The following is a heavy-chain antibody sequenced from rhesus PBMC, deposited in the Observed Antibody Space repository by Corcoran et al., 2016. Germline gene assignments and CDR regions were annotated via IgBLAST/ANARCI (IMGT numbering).Heavy chain of an antibody. Sequence: QVQLQELGPGLVKPSETLSLTCAVSGGSISDDYYWSWIRQPPGKGLEWIGYIYGSGGGTNYNPSLKNRVTISIDTSKNQFSLKLSSVTAADTAVYYCATGYSGSRNFDYWGQGVLVTVSS. V-gene: IGHV4-106*01. CDR3: ATGYSGSRNFDY. CDR1: GGSISDDYY. CDR2: IYGSGGGT. J-gene: IGHJ4*01. D-gene: IGHD6-25*01.